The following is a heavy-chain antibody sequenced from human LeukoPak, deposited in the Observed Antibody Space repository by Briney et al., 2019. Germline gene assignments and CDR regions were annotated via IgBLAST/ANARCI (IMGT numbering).Heavy chain of an antibody. CDR1: GFTFSDYY. CDR2: ISSSASII. CDR3: ARVMGQQELRDVFDI. Sequence: SGGSLRLSCAASGFTFSDYYMSWIRQAPGKGLEWVSYISSSASIIHYADSVKGRFTISRDNAKNSLYVQMNSLRAEDTAVYYCARVMGQQELRDVFDIWGQGTMVTVS. J-gene: IGHJ3*02. D-gene: IGHD1-1*01. V-gene: IGHV3-11*04.